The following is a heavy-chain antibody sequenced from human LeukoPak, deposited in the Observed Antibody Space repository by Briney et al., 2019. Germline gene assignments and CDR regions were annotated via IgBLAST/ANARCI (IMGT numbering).Heavy chain of an antibody. CDR3: ASRAPGAAGDAFDI. V-gene: IGHV3-23*01. Sequence: GGSLRLSCAASGFTFSTLAMSWVRQAPGKGLEWVSTISSSAASTYYADSVKDRFTISRDNSKNTLYLQMNSLRAEDTAVYYCASRAPGAAGDAFDIWAQGTLVTVS. CDR1: GFTFSTLA. CDR2: ISSSAAST. J-gene: IGHJ3*02.